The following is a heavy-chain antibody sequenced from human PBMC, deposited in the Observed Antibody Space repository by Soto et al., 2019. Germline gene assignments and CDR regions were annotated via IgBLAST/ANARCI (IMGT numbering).Heavy chain of an antibody. J-gene: IGHJ4*02. CDR2: IRAYNGNT. CDR3: LIYCSGGSCYADFDY. V-gene: IGHV1-18*01. CDR1: GYTFTSYG. Sequence: VASVKVSCKASGYTFTSYGISWVRQAPGQGLEWMGWIRAYNGNTNYAQKLQGRVTMTTDTSTSTAYMELRSLRSEDTAVYYCLIYCSGGSCYADFDYWGQGTLVTVSS. D-gene: IGHD2-15*01.